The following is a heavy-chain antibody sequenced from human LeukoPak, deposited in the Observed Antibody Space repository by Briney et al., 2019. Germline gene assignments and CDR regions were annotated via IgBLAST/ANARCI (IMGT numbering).Heavy chain of an antibody. Sequence: GGSLRLSCAASGFTFSSSAMSWVRQAPGKGLEWVSGISWNSGNIAYGDSVKGRFTISRDNAKNSLYLQMNSLRPEDTALYYCAKDIGSLTYYYDRSGYSGAFDYWGQGTLVTVSS. J-gene: IGHJ4*02. V-gene: IGHV3-9*01. D-gene: IGHD3-22*01. CDR1: GFTFSSSA. CDR2: ISWNSGNI. CDR3: AKDIGSLTYYYDRSGYSGAFDY.